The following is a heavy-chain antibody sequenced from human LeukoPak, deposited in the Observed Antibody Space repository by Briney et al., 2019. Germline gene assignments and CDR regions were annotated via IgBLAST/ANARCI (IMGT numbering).Heavy chain of an antibody. Sequence: PGVSLRLSCAASGFTFSSYAMSWVRQAPGKGLEWASAISGSGGSPYYADSVKGRFTISRDNSKNTLYLQMNSLRAEDTAVYYCAKDWELNFDYWGQGTLVTVSS. CDR3: AKDWELNFDY. D-gene: IGHD1-26*01. CDR2: ISGSGGSP. CDR1: GFTFSSYA. V-gene: IGHV3-23*01. J-gene: IGHJ4*02.